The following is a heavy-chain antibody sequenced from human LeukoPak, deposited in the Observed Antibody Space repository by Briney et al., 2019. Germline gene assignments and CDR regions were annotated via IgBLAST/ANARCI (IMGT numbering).Heavy chain of an antibody. J-gene: IGHJ4*02. CDR3: ARDGTPYYYGSGSYSHDY. CDR2: IGSNSRYM. D-gene: IGHD3-10*01. CDR1: GFTLNVYS. Sequence: GGSLRLSCAASGFTLNVYSMNWVRQAPGKGLEWVSSIGSNSRYMYYADSVKGRFTISRDNSKNTLYLQMNSLRAEDTAVYYCARDGTPYYYGSGSYSHDYWGQGTLVTVSS. V-gene: IGHV3-21*01.